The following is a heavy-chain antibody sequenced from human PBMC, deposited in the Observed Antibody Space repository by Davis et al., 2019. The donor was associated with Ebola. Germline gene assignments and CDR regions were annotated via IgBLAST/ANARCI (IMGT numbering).Heavy chain of an antibody. D-gene: IGHD3-9*01. CDR3: ARDLIPIFSVHKFDP. Sequence: AASVKVSCKASGFTFTSSAMQWVRQARGQRLEWIGWIVVGSGNTNYAQKFQERVTITRDMSTSTAYMELSSLRSEDTAVYYCARDLIPIFSVHKFDPWGQGTLVTVSS. J-gene: IGHJ5*02. CDR1: GFTFTSSA. V-gene: IGHV1-58*02. CDR2: IVVGSGNT.